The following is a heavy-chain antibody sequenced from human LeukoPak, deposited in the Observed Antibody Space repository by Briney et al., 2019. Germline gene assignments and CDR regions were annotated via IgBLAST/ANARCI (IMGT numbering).Heavy chain of an antibody. CDR3: ASYSYYYDSSGYFDY. D-gene: IGHD3-22*01. J-gene: IGHJ4*02. Sequence: SETLSLTCTVSGGSISSYYWSWIRQPPGKGLEWIGYVYYSGSTNYNPSLKSRVTISVDTSKNQFSLKLSSVTAADTAVYYCASYSYYYDSSGYFDYWGQGTRVTVSS. V-gene: IGHV4-59*01. CDR1: GGSISSYY. CDR2: VYYSGST.